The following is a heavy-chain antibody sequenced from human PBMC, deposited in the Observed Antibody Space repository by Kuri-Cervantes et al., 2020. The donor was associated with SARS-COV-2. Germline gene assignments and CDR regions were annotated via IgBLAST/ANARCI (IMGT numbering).Heavy chain of an antibody. CDR1: GFTFSSYS. V-gene: IGHV3-49*04. D-gene: IGHD3-3*01. Sequence: GESLKISCAASGFTFSSYSMNWVRQAPGKGLEWVGFIRSKAYGGTTEYAASVKGRFTISRDDSKSIAYLQMNSLKTEDTAAYYCTKDDFWSGYSDYWGQGTLVTVSS. J-gene: IGHJ4*02. CDR3: TKDDFWSGYSDY. CDR2: IRSKAYGGTT.